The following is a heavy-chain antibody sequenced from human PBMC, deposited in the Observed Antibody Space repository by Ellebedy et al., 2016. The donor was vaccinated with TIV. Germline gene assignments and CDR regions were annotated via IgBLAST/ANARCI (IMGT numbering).Heavy chain of an antibody. V-gene: IGHV1-2*04. CDR2: INPNSGGT. J-gene: IGHJ4*02. D-gene: IGHD6-13*01. CDR1: GYTFTGYY. Sequence: AASVKVSCKASGYTFTGYYMHWVRQAPGQGLEWMGWINPNSGGTNYAQKFQGWVTMTRDTSISTAYMELSRLRSDDTAVYYCARGRGIAEEKLFDYWGQGTLVTVSS. CDR3: ARGRGIAEEKLFDY.